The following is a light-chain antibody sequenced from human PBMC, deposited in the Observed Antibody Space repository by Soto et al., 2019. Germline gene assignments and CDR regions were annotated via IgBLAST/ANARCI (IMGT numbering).Light chain of an antibody. CDR1: QGVSSA. V-gene: IGKV1-13*02. CDR2: YAS. J-gene: IGKJ4*01. Sequence: AIQLTQSPSSLSASVGDRVTITCRASQGVSSALAWYQQRPGKAPNLLIYYASSLESGVPSRFSGSGSGTEFTLTVSSLQPEDFATYYCVQHYSYPLTFGGGTKVDIK. CDR3: VQHYSYPLT.